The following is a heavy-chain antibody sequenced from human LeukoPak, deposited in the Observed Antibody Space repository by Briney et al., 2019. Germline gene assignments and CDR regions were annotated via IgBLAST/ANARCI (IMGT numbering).Heavy chain of an antibody. D-gene: IGHD3-3*01. CDR1: GGSISRGDYY. Sequence: SETLSLTCTVSGGSISRGDYYWRWIRQPPGKGLEWIGYIYYSGSTYYNPSLKSRVTISVDTSKNQFSLKLSSVTAADTAVYYCAREEWYYFDYWGQGTLVTVSS. J-gene: IGHJ4*02. CDR3: AREEWYYFDY. V-gene: IGHV4-30-4*08. CDR2: IYYSGST.